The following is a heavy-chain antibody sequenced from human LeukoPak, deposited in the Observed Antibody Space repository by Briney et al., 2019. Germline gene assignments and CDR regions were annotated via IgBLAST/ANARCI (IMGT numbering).Heavy chain of an antibody. D-gene: IGHD2-2*01. CDR1: GGTFSSYA. CDR3: ARDRPGSEAVAILHY. CDR2: IIPIFGTA. J-gene: IGHJ4*02. V-gene: IGHV1-69*01. Sequence: SVKVSCKASGGTFSSYAISWVRQAPGQGLEWMGGIIPIFGTANYAQKFQGRVTITADESTSTAYMELGSLRSEDTAVYYCARDRPGSEAVAILHYWGQGTLVTVSS.